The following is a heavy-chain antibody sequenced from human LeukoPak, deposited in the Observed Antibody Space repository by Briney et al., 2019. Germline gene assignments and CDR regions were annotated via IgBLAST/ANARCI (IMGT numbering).Heavy chain of an antibody. V-gene: IGHV3-30*02. CDR3: ARDGNRGLRDAEYFQH. D-gene: IGHD5-12*01. J-gene: IGHJ1*01. CDR1: GFTFSSYG. CDR2: IRYDGSNK. Sequence: TGGSLRLSCAASGFTFSSYGMHWVRQAPGKGLEWVAFIRYDGSNKYYADSMKGRFTISRDNSKNTLYLQMNSLRAEDTAVYYCARDGNRGLRDAEYFQHWGQGTLVTVSS.